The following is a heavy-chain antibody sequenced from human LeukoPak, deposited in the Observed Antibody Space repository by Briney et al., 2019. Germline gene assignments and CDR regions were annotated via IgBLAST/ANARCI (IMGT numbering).Heavy chain of an antibody. J-gene: IGHJ4*02. D-gene: IGHD1-26*01. Sequence: HTGGSLRLSCTASGFTFSSYWMSWVRQAAGKGLEWVANVNQDGSKQYYADSVKGRFTTSRDNAKNSLYLQLNSVRVEETAMYYCVNLWEAGYWGQGTLVTVSS. CDR3: VNLWEAGY. V-gene: IGHV3-7*01. CDR1: GFTFSSYW. CDR2: VNQDGSKQ.